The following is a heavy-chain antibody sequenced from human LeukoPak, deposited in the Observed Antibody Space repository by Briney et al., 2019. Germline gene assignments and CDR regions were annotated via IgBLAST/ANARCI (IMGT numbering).Heavy chain of an antibody. V-gene: IGHV3-23*01. J-gene: IGHJ4*02. CDR2: ISGSGGST. D-gene: IGHD3-10*01. CDR1: GFTFSSYA. Sequence: PGGSLRLSCVASGFTFSSYAMSWVRQAPGKGLEWVSAISGSGGSTYYADSVKGRFTISRDNSKNTLYLQMNSLRAEDTAVYYCAKAREGSGSYFDYWGQGTLVTVSS. CDR3: AKAREGSGSYFDY.